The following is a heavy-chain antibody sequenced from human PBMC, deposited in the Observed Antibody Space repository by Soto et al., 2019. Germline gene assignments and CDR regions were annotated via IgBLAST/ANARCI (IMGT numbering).Heavy chain of an antibody. CDR1: GYSFTSYW. CDR2: IYPGHSDT. J-gene: IGHJ4*02. CDR3: ARTTNIPGGGFDY. D-gene: IGHD4-17*01. Sequence: GESLKISCKGSGYSFTSYWIGWVRQMPGKGLEWMGIIYPGHSDTRYSPSFQGQVTISADKSISTAYLQWSSLKASDTAMYYCARTTNIPGGGFDYWGQGNLVTVSS. V-gene: IGHV5-51*01.